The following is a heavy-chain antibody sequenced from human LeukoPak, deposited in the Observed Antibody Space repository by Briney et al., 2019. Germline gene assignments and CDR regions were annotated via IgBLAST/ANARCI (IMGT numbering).Heavy chain of an antibody. Sequence: PGGSLILSCAAPGFTFSSYWMHWVRQAPGKGLVWVSRISSDGSSTSYADSVKGRFTISRDNSKNTLYLQMNSLRAEDTAVYYCAKHSTGVECWGRGTLVTVSS. V-gene: IGHV3-74*01. CDR1: GFTFSSYW. CDR2: ISSDGSST. J-gene: IGHJ2*01. D-gene: IGHD3-10*01. CDR3: AKHSTGVEC.